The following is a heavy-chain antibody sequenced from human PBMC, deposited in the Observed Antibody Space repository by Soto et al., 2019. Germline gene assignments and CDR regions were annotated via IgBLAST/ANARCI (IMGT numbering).Heavy chain of an antibody. Sequence: QITLKESGPALVKPTQTLTLTCTLSGFSLSTSEMGVGWIRQPPGKALEWLGIIYGDDDTRNRPSLKSRLTSTRDTSKNQGVLTLTDMDPADTATYYCEHRRGRGRVIPAPYFDFWGQGVPVTVSS. V-gene: IGHV2-5*02. J-gene: IGHJ4*02. CDR2: IYGDDDT. CDR3: EHRRGRGRVIPAPYFDF. CDR1: GFSLSTSEMG. D-gene: IGHD2-15*01.